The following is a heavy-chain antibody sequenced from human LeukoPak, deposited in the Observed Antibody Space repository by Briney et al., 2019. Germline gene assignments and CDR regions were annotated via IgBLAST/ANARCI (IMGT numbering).Heavy chain of an antibody. CDR1: GGTFSSYA. J-gene: IGHJ5*02. V-gene: IGHV1-69*04. D-gene: IGHD3-22*01. CDR3: ARGPYSSGYSGGWFDP. Sequence: SVKVSCKASGGTFSSYAISWVRQAPGQGLEWMGRIIPILGIANYAQKFQGRVTITADKSTSTAYMELSSLRSEDTAVYYCARGPYSSGYSGGWFDPWGQGTLVTVSS. CDR2: IIPILGIA.